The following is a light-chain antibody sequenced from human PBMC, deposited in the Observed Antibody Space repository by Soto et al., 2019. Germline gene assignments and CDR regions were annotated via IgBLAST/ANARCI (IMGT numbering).Light chain of an antibody. CDR3: QQRSNWPST. V-gene: IGKV3-11*01. CDR1: QRVSGY. Sequence: EIVLTQSPATLSLSPGNRATLSCRASQRVSGYLAWYQQKPGQAPRLLIYDASNRATGIPARFSGSVSGTDFTLTIPSLEPEDFAVYYCQQRSNWPSTFGGGTKVEI. J-gene: IGKJ4*01. CDR2: DAS.